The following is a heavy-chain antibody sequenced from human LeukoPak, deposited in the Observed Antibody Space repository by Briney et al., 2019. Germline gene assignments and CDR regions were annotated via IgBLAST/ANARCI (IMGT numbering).Heavy chain of an antibody. CDR2: IYYTGRT. CDR1: GGSISSSGHS. CDR3: ARALIYGDYEFLDY. J-gene: IGHJ4*02. Sequence: PSETLSLTCTVSGGSISSSGHSWGWIRQPPGKGLEWTGTIYYTGRTYYNPSLESRVTISVDTSKNQFSLRLSSVTAADTAVYYCARALIYGDYEFLDYWGQGTLVTVSS. D-gene: IGHD4-17*01. V-gene: IGHV4-39*01.